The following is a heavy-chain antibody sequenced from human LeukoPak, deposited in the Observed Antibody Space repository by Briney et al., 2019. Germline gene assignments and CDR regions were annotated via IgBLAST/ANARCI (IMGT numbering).Heavy chain of an antibody. V-gene: IGHV3-30*03. CDR2: ISHDGNIK. CDR3: ASNYYDSSGSDDY. CDR1: GFTVSSNY. D-gene: IGHD3-22*01. J-gene: IGHJ4*02. Sequence: PGGSLRLSCAASGFTVSSNYMSWVRRAPGKGLEWVAVISHDGNIKYHADSMKDRFTISRDNSRNTLYLQMNNLRPEDTAVYYCASNYYDSSGSDDYWGQGTLVTVSS.